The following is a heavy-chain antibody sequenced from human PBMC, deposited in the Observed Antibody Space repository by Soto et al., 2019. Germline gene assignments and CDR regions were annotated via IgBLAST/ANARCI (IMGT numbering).Heavy chain of an antibody. V-gene: IGHV1-69*01. CDR3: ARSQGSSTSLEIYYYYYYGMDV. Sequence: QVQLVQSGAEVKKPGSSVRVSCKAPGGTFGSYAISWVRQAPGQGLEWMGGLFPFSGTANYAQKFQGRVTITADESTSTAYMELSSLRSEDTAVYYCARSQGSSTSLEIYYYYYYGMDVWGQGTTVTVSS. CDR1: GGTFGSYA. CDR2: LFPFSGTA. J-gene: IGHJ6*02. D-gene: IGHD2-2*01.